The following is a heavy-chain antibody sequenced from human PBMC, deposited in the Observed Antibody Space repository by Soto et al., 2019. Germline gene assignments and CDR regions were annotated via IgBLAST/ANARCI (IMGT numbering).Heavy chain of an antibody. D-gene: IGHD6-19*01. CDR3: ARGLRSGCFDY. Sequence: EVQLVESGGGLVKPGGSLRVSCAASGFTFSNYSMNWVRQAHGKGLEWVSSMSSTSKSIYYADSVKGRFTTSRDNAKKSLYRQLNSRRAEDTAVYYCARGLRSGCFDYWGKGTLVTVPA. CDR1: GFTFSNYS. J-gene: IGHJ4*02. V-gene: IGHV3-21*01. CDR2: MSSTSKSI.